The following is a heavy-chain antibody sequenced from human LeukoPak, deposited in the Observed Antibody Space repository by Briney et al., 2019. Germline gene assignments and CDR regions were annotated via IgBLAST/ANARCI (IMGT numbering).Heavy chain of an antibody. CDR1: GFTFSDYY. Sequence: PGGSLRLSCAASGFTFSDYYMSWIRQAPGKGLERVSYISSSSSYTNYADSVKGRFTISRDNAKNSLYLQMNSLRAEDTAVYYCAGVYDILTGYYDYWGQGTLVTVSS. CDR3: AGVYDILTGYYDY. D-gene: IGHD3-9*01. V-gene: IGHV3-11*06. CDR2: ISSSSSYT. J-gene: IGHJ4*02.